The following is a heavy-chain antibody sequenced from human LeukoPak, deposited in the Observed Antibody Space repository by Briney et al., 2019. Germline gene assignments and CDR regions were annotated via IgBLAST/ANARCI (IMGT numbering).Heavy chain of an antibody. CDR1: GYTFTGYG. J-gene: IGHJ5*02. CDR2: ISAYNGNT. V-gene: IGHV1-18*01. D-gene: IGHD3-10*01. Sequence: ASVKVSCKASGYTFTGYGISWVRQAPGQGLEWMGWISAYNGNTNYAQKLQGRVTMTTDTSTSTAYMELRSLRSDDTAVYYCARVRYYYGSGSYLPWGQGTLVTVSS. CDR3: ARVRYYYGSGSYLP.